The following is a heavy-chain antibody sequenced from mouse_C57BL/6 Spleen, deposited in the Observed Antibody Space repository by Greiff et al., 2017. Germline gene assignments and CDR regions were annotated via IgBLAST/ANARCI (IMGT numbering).Heavy chain of an antibody. D-gene: IGHD1-1*01. V-gene: IGHV1-50*01. CDR3: AKSKIHYSGSSTDFDY. Sequence: VQLQQPGAELVKPGASVKLSCKASGYTFTSYWMQWVKQRPGQGLEWIGEIDPSDSYTNYNQKFKGKATLTVDTSSSTAYMQLSSLTSEDSAVYYCAKSKIHYSGSSTDFDYWGQGTTLTVSS. J-gene: IGHJ2*01. CDR2: IDPSDSYT. CDR1: GYTFTSYW.